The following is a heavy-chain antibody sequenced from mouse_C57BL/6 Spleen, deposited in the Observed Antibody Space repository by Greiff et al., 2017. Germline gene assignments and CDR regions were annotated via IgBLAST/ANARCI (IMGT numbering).Heavy chain of an antibody. CDR3: TRDQGGSSYYAMDY. J-gene: IGHJ4*01. CDR2: ISSGGDYI. Sequence: DVMLVESGEGLVKPGGSLKLSCAASGFTFSSYAMSWVRQTPEKRLEWVAYISSGGDYIYYADTVKGRFTISRDNARNTLYLQMSSLKSEDTAMYYCTRDQGGSSYYAMDYWGQGTSVTVSS. CDR1: GFTFSSYA. V-gene: IGHV5-9-1*02. D-gene: IGHD1-1*01.